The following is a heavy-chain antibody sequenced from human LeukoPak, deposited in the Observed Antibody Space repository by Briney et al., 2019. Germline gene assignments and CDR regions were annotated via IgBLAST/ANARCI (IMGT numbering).Heavy chain of an antibody. V-gene: IGHV3-48*03. Sequence: PGGSLRLSCAASGFTFSNYEMNWVRQAPGKGLEWVSYISSSGTTIYYADSVKGRFTISRDNAKNTLYLQMNSLRAEDTAVYYCARALYSGYVRYFDYWGQGTLVTVSS. CDR3: ARALYSGYVRYFDY. J-gene: IGHJ4*02. CDR2: ISSSGTTI. CDR1: GFTFSNYE. D-gene: IGHD5-12*01.